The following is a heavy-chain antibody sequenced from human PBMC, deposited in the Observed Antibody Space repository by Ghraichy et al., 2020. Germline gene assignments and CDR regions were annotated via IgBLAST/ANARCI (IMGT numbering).Heavy chain of an antibody. V-gene: IGHV3-7*01. Sequence: GESLNISCEASGFTFSSYWMNWVRQAPGKGLEWVANIKQDGGEKYYVDSVNGRFTISRDNAKNSLYLQMNSLRAEDTAVYYCAREKQPGGAAAGTGYWGQGTLVTVSS. CDR2: IKQDGGEK. CDR3: AREKQPGGAAAGTGY. D-gene: IGHD6-13*01. J-gene: IGHJ4*02. CDR1: GFTFSSYW.